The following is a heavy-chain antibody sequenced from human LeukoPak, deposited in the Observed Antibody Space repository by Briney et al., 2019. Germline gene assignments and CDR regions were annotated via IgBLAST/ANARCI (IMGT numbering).Heavy chain of an antibody. V-gene: IGHV3-9*01. CDR3: AKDIGCSSTTCYTSRYYGMDV. CDR2: ISWNSGSK. CDR1: GFTFDDYA. J-gene: IGHJ6*02. Sequence: GGSLRLPCAASGFTFDDYAMHWVRQAPGKGLEWVSGISWNSGSKGYADSVKGRFTISRDNAKNSLYLQMNSLRAEDTALYYCAKDIGCSSTTCYTSRYYGMDVWGQGTTVTVSS. D-gene: IGHD2-2*02.